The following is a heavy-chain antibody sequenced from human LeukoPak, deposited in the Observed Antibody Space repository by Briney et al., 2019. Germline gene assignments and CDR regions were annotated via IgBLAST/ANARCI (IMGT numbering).Heavy chain of an antibody. CDR1: GFTFSSYW. V-gene: IGHV3-7*01. CDR3: AGVEQWLVYYYYGMYV. CDR2: IKQDGSEK. Sequence: GGSLRLSCAASGFTFSSYWMSWVRQAPGKGLEWVANIKQDGSEKYYVDSVKGRFTISRDNAKNSLYLQMNSLRAEDTAVYYCAGVEQWLVYYYYGMYVCGQGTTVTVSS. D-gene: IGHD6-19*01. J-gene: IGHJ6*02.